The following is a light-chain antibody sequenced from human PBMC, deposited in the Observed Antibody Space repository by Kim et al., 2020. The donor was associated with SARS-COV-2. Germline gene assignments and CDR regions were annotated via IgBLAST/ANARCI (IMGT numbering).Light chain of an antibody. J-gene: IGKJ1*01. CDR3: QHDGNSTGT. CDR1: QSVSRNY. Sequence: ETVLTQSPGTLSLSPGERATLSCRASQSVSRNYSGWYQQKPGQAPRLLIDDASSRATGIPDRFSGSGSGTDFTLTISILQPEDFAFYYCQHDGNSTGTFGQGTKVDIK. V-gene: IGKV3-20*01. CDR2: DAS.